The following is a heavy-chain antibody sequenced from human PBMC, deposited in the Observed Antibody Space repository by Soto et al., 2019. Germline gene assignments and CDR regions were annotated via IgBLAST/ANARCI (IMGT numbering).Heavy chain of an antibody. J-gene: IGHJ4*02. Sequence: EVQLVESGGGLVQPGGSLRLYCVGSGFMFDSFAMKWVRQAPGKGLEWVAYINGGSDSIYYAESVKGRFTISRDNARNSLSLQMNSLSDEDTAVFYCAKSGDSAGWGIDFWGQGTLVTVSS. V-gene: IGHV3-48*02. CDR1: GFMFDSFA. D-gene: IGHD6-19*01. CDR3: AKSGDSAGWGIDF. CDR2: INGGSDSI.